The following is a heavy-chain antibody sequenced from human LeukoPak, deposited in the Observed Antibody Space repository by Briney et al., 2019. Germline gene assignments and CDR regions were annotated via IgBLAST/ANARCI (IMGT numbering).Heavy chain of an antibody. V-gene: IGHV3-23*01. D-gene: IGHD3-22*01. CDR1: GFTFSSYA. CDR2: INTSGGST. CDR3: AIMHPYYDGNGYWVQ. Sequence: GGSLRLSCAASGFTFSSYAMSWVRQAPGKGLEWVSGINTSGGSTAYADSVKGRFTISRDNPRNTLYMQMNSLRAEDTALYYCAIMHPYYDGNGYWVQWGQGTLVTVSS. J-gene: IGHJ4*02.